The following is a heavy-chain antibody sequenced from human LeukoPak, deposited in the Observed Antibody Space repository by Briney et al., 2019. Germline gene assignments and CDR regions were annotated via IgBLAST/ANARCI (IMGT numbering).Heavy chain of an antibody. CDR1: GYTFINYD. V-gene: IGHV1-18*01. CDR3: ARVGYYESSGYYEY. Sequence: ASVKVSCKASGYTFINYDIRWVRQAPGQGLEWMGWISGYNGNTNYAQKFQGRVTMTTDTSTSTAYMELRSLRSDDTAVYYCARVGYYESSGYYEYWGQGTLVTVSS. CDR2: ISGYNGNT. D-gene: IGHD3-22*01. J-gene: IGHJ4*02.